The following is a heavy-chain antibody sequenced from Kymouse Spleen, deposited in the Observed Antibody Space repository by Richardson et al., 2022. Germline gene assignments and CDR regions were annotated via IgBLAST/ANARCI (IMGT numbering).Heavy chain of an antibody. V-gene: IGHV3-73*02. CDR3: TLIAARVFDY. J-gene: IGHJ4*02. CDR1: GFTFSGSA. Sequence: EVQLVESGGGLVQPGGSLKLSCAASGFTFSGSAMHWVRQASGKGLEWVGRIRSKANSYATAYAASVKGRFTISRDDSKNTAYLQMNSLKTEDTAVYYCTLIAARVFDYWGQGTLVTVSS. D-gene: IGHD6-6*01. CDR2: IRSKANSYAT.